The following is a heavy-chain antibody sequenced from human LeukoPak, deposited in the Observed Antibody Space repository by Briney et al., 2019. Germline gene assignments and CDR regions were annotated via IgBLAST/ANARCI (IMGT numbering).Heavy chain of an antibody. CDR1: GYTFTSYG. CDR3: ARGLSGSFSYWYFDL. D-gene: IGHD1-26*01. V-gene: IGHV1-18*01. Sequence: ASVKVSCKASGYTFTSYGISWVRQAPGQGLEWMGWISAYNGNTNYAQKLQGRVTMTTDTSTSTAYMELRSLRSDDTAVYYCARGLSGSFSYWYFDLWGRGTLVTVSS. CDR2: ISAYNGNT. J-gene: IGHJ2*01.